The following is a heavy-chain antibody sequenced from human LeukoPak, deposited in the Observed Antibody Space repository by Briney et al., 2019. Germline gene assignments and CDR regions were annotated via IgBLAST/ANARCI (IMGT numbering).Heavy chain of an antibody. D-gene: IGHD5-24*01. CDR3: AVDPLEMATITDY. CDR1: GFSFSSYW. CDR2: IKQDESER. J-gene: IGHJ4*02. V-gene: IGHV3-7*01. Sequence: AGGSLRLSCEASGFSFSSYWMTWVRQPPGKGPEWVANIKQDESERYSVDSVKGRFTISRDNAKNSLYLQMNSLRAEDTAVYYCAVDPLEMATITDYWGQGTLVTVSS.